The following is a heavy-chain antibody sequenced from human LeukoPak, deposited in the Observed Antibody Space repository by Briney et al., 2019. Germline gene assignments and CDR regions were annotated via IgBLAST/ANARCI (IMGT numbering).Heavy chain of an antibody. V-gene: IGHV1-2*02. J-gene: IGHJ6*03. CDR1: GYTFTGYY. CDR2: INPNSGGT. Sequence: ASVKVSCKASGYTFTGYYMHWVRQAPGQGLEWMGWINPNSGGTNYAQKLQGRVTMTTDTSTSTAYMELRSLRSDDTAVYYCAREGTTRFYYYYYMDVWGKGTTVTVSS. CDR3: AREGTTRFYYYYYMDV. D-gene: IGHD4-11*01.